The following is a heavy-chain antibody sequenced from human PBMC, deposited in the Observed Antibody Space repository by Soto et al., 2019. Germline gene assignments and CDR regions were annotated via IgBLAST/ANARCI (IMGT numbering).Heavy chain of an antibody. V-gene: IGHV1-24*01. CDR1: GYTLTELS. J-gene: IGHJ5*02. Sequence: GASVKVSCKVSGYTLTELSMHWVRQAPGKGLEWMGGFDPEDGETIYAQKFQGRVTMTEDTSTDTAYMELSSLRSEDTAVYYCATGQDFWSGYYWFDPWGQGTLVTVSS. D-gene: IGHD3-3*01. CDR3: ATGQDFWSGYYWFDP. CDR2: FDPEDGET.